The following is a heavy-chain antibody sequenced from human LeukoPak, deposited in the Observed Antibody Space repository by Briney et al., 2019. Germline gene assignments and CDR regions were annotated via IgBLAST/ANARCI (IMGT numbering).Heavy chain of an antibody. CDR1: GGSISSGGYY. CDR3: ARDLGWLPTGGDGAFDI. Sequence: SETLSLTCTVPGGSISSGGYYWSWIRQPPGKGLEWIGYIYHSGSTYYNPSLKSRVTISVDRSKNQFSLKLSSVTAADTAVYYCARDLGWLPTGGDGAFDIWGQGTMVTVSS. CDR2: IYHSGST. D-gene: IGHD3-16*01. V-gene: IGHV4-30-2*01. J-gene: IGHJ3*02.